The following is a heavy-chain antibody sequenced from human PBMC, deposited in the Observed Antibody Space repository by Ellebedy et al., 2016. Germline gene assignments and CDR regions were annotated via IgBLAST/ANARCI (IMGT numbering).Heavy chain of an antibody. CDR2: IYYSGST. J-gene: IGHJ4*02. D-gene: IGHD3-16*01. CDR3: ARGVRSLDY. Sequence: LRLXXTVSGGSISSGDYYWSWIRQPPGKGLEWIGYIYYSGSTYYNPSLKSRVTISVDTSKNQFSLKLSSVTAADTAVYYCARGVRSLDYWGQGTLVTVSS. CDR1: GGSISSGDYY. V-gene: IGHV4-30-4*01.